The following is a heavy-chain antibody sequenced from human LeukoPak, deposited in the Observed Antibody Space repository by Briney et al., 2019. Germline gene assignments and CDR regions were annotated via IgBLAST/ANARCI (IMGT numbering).Heavy chain of an antibody. Sequence: SETLSLTCTVSGASISSDYWSWIRQPPGKALEWIGYIYYTGSTNYNPSLKSRVTISVDTSNNQFSLNLSSVTAADTAVYYCARVAGYLPTRWFDPWGQGTHVTVSS. J-gene: IGHJ5*02. CDR2: IYYTGST. CDR1: GASISSDY. V-gene: IGHV4-59*01. D-gene: IGHD6-25*01. CDR3: ARVAGYLPTRWFDP.